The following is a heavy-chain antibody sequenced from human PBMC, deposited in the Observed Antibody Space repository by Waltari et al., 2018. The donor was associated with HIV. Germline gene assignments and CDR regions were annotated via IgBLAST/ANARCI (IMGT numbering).Heavy chain of an antibody. J-gene: IGHJ4*02. V-gene: IGHV3-23*04. D-gene: IGHD3-10*01. CDR2: INNNGRST. CDR1: GFTFSTNA. CDR3: AKDRGFLRNSFDY. Sequence: EVQLVESGGGLDQPGGSLRLSCAASGFTFSTNAMSWVRQAPGKGLDWVSGINNNGRSTFYADSVKGRFTISRDNSKNTLYLQMNSLTVEDTAIYYCAKDRGFLRNSFDYWGQGALVTVSS.